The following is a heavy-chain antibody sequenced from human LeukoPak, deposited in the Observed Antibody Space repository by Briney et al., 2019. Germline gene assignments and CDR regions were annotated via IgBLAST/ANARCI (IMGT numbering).Heavy chain of an antibody. CDR1: GFTLGGHD. CDR2: VSAGHHA. CDR3: AKDRAAVTAYFDY. V-gene: IGHV3-13*01. J-gene: IGHJ4*02. D-gene: IGHD2-21*02. Sequence: GGSLRLSCTASGFTLGGHDMHWVRQTTGGGLEWVAAVSAGHHAFYAGSVKGRFTISRDNSKNTLYLQMNSLRAEDTAVYYCAKDRAAVTAYFDYWGQGTLVTVSS.